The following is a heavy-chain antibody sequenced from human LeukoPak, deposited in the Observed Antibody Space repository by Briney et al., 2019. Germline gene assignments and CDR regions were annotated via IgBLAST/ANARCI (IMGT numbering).Heavy chain of an antibody. CDR1: GFTFSGSA. Sequence: GGSLRLSCAASGFTFSGSAMHWVRQASGKGLEWVGRIRSKANSYATAYAASVKGRFTISRDDSKSTAYLQMNSLKTEDTAVYYCTTLGAYCSSTSCYLYYYYMDVWGKGTTVTVSS. V-gene: IGHV3-73*01. CDR2: IRSKANSYAT. J-gene: IGHJ6*03. D-gene: IGHD2-2*01. CDR3: TTLGAYCSSTSCYLYYYYMDV.